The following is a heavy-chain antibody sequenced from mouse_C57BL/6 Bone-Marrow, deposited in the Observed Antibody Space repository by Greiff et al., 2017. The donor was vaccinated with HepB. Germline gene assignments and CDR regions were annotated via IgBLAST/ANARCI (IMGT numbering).Heavy chain of an antibody. V-gene: IGHV5-17*01. CDR3: ARVGGYFLYAMDY. J-gene: IGHJ4*01. CDR2: ISSGSSTI. Sequence: DVMLVESGGGLVKPGGSLKLSCAASGFTFSDYGMHWVRQAPEKGLEWVAYISSGSSTIYYADTVKGRFTISRDNAKNTLFLQMTSLRSEDTAMYYCARVGGYFLYAMDYWGQGTSVTVSS. CDR1: GFTFSDYG. D-gene: IGHD2-3*01.